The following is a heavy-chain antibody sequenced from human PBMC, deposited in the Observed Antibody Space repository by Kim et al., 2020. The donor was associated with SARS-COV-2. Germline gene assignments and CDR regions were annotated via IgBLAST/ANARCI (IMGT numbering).Heavy chain of an antibody. Sequence: ASVKVSCKASGYTFTSYGISWVRQAPGQGLEWMGWISAYNGNTNYAQKLQGRVTMTTDTSTSTAYMELRSLRSDDTAVYYCAREWADIVVVPAAPPRPLGHNYYYYMDVWGKGTTVTVSS. V-gene: IGHV1-18*01. CDR3: AREWADIVVVPAAPPRPLGHNYYYYMDV. CDR2: ISAYNGNT. D-gene: IGHD2-2*01. J-gene: IGHJ6*03. CDR1: GYTFTSYG.